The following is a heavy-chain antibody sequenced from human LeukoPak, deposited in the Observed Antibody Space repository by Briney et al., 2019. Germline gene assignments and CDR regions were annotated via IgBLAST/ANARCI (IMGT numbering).Heavy chain of an antibody. CDR3: ARSGSYYPIDAFDI. V-gene: IGHV3-7*01. D-gene: IGHD1-26*01. Sequence: GGSLRLSCAASGFTFSSYAMHWVRQAPGKGLEWVANIKQDGSEKYYVDSVKGRFTISRDNAKNSLYLQMNSLRAEDTAVYYCARSGSYYPIDAFDIWGQGTLVTVSS. CDR2: IKQDGSEK. J-gene: IGHJ3*02. CDR1: GFTFSSYA.